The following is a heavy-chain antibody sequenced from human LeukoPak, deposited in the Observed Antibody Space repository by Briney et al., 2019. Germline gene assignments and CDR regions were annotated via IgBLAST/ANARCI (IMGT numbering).Heavy chain of an antibody. CDR3: ARERYYYDSSGYLGDAFDI. Sequence: SETLSLTCTVSGGSISSYYWSWIRQPAGKGLEWIGRIYTSGSTNYNPSLKSRVTMSVDTSKNQFSLKLSSVTAADTAVYYCARERYYYDSSGYLGDAFDIWGQGTMVTVSS. CDR1: GGSISSYY. J-gene: IGHJ3*02. D-gene: IGHD3-22*01. CDR2: IYTSGST. V-gene: IGHV4-4*07.